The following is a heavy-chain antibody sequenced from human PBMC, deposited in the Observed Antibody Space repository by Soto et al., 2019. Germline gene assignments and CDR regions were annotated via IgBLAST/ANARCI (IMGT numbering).Heavy chain of an antibody. CDR1: GGSIRSYY. V-gene: IGHV4-59*08. CDR2: IYYSGST. J-gene: IGHJ4*02. Sequence: QVQLQESGPGLVKPSETLSLTCTVSGGSIRSYYWSWIRQPPGKGLEWIGYIYYSGSTNYNPSLKSRVTISVDTSKNQFSLKLSSVTAADTAVYYCARRYGGHFDYWGQGTLVTVSS. CDR3: ARRYGGHFDY. D-gene: IGHD4-17*01.